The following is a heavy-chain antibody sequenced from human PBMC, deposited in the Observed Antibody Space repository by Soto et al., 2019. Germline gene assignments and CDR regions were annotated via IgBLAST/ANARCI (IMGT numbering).Heavy chain of an antibody. Sequence: GASVKVSCKASGYTFTSYGISWVRQAPGQGLEWMGWISVYNGNTNDAQKVQGRVTMTTDTSTSTAYMELRSLRSDDTAVYYCARPQGIEVTGRDWFDPWGHGTLVTVSS. CDR1: GYTFTSYG. CDR2: ISVYNGNT. V-gene: IGHV1-18*04. CDR3: ARPQGIEVTGRDWFDP. D-gene: IGHD6-19*01. J-gene: IGHJ5*02.